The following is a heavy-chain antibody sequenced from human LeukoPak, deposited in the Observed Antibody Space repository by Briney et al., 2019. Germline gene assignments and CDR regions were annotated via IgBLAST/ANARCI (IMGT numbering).Heavy chain of an antibody. CDR1: GITFSTYW. CDR2: IRQDGNEK. J-gene: IGHJ3*02. CDR3: AAGNTFDI. Sequence: GGSLRLSCAASGITFSTYWMSWVRQAPGKGLEWVANIRQDGNEKNYVGSVKGRFTISRDNAKNSLYLQMNSLRTEDTAVYYCAAGNTFDIWGQGTMVTVSS. D-gene: IGHD1-14*01. V-gene: IGHV3-7*01.